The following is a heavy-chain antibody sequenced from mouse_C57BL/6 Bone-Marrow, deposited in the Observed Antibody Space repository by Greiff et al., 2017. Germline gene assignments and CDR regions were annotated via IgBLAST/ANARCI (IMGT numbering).Heavy chain of an antibody. CDR1: GYTFTDYY. V-gene: IGHV1-26*01. D-gene: IGHD1-1*01. J-gene: IGHJ4*01. CDR3: ARGTVLYYGSSLYGALDY. Sequence: EVQLQQSGPELVKPGASVKISCKASGYTFTDYYMTWVKQSHGKSLEWIGDINPNNGGTSYNQKFKGKATLTVDKSSSTAYMELSRLTSEASAVYNCARGTVLYYGSSLYGALDYWGKGTTVTVSS. CDR2: INPNNGGT.